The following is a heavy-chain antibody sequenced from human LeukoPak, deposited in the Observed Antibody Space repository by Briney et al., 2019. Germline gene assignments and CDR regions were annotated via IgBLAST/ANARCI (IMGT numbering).Heavy chain of an antibody. V-gene: IGHV3-23*01. J-gene: IGHJ4*02. CDR3: AKRGVVIRVILVGFHKEAYYFES. CDR1: GITLSNYG. CDR2: ISGSGGST. D-gene: IGHD3/OR15-3a*01. Sequence: GGSLRLSCAVSGITLSNYGMSWVRQAPGKGLEWVAGISGSGGSTKYADSVKGRFIISRDNPKNTLYLQMNSLRAEDTAVYFCAKRGVVIRVILVGFHKEAYYFESWGQGALVTVSS.